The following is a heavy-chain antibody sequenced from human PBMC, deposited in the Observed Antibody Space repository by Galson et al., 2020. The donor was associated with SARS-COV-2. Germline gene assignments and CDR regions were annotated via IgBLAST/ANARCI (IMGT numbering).Heavy chain of an antibody. CDR3: ARLHYGEYAPEAFDI. Sequence: SETLSPTCAVSGTSISSGSYSWNWIRQPPGKGLAWIGPLSPTGGTYYNPSLKSRVTISGDRSKNQFSLRLSSVTAADTAVYYCARLHYGEYAPEAFDIWGPGTRVTVAS. CDR1: GTSISSGSYS. V-gene: IGHV4-30-2*01. CDR2: LSPTGGT. J-gene: IGHJ3*02. D-gene: IGHD4-17*01.